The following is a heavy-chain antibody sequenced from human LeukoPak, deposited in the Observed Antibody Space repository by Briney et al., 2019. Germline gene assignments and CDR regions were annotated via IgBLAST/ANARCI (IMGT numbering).Heavy chain of an antibody. CDR3: ARDAWQTAALDY. CDR1: GFTLSSYA. V-gene: IGHV3-48*02. Sequence: GGSLRLSCAASGFTLSSYAMNWVRQAPGKGLQCVSTVSASSDIHYSDSVKGRFTISRDYAKNSLYMQMNSLRDEDTAVYCGARDAWQTAALDYWGQGTLVTVSS. J-gene: IGHJ4*02. D-gene: IGHD2-21*01. CDR2: VSASSDI.